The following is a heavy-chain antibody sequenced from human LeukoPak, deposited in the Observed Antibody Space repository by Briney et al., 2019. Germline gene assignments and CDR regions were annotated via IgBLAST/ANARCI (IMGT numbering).Heavy chain of an antibody. CDR3: ARESPLGSGSYYFDY. CDR2: IYYSGST. CDR1: GGSISSSNYY. J-gene: IGHJ4*02. D-gene: IGHD3-10*01. Sequence: SETLSLTCTVSGGSISSSNYYWGWIRQPPGQGLEWVGAIYYSGSTYYNPSLKSRVTISVDTSKNQFSLKLSSVTAADTAVYYCARESPLGSGSYYFDYWGQGTLVTVSS. V-gene: IGHV4-39*07.